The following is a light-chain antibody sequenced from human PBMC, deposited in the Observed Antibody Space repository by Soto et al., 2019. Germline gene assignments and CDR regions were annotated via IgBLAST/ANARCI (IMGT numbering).Light chain of an antibody. J-gene: IGKJ1*01. Sequence: DIQMTQSPSTLSASVGDRVTITCRASRSISNWLAWYQQKPGKAPNLLIYKASSLESGVPSRFSGSASGTKFTRTISSLQPDDFATYYCQQYNSYPWTFGQGTKVEIK. CDR1: RSISNW. CDR2: KAS. V-gene: IGKV1-5*03. CDR3: QQYNSYPWT.